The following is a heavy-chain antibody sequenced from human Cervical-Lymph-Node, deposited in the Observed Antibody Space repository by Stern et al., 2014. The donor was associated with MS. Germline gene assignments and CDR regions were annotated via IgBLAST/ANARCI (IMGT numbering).Heavy chain of an antibody. Sequence: EVHLVESGGGLVQPGGSLRLSCAASGFTFSSYYMSWVRQAPGKGLEWVSVIYSGGNTYYADSVKGRFIISRDNSKNTLYLQINRLRAEDTAVYYCARVHWAYYDSSPYYFDYWGQGTLVTVSS. J-gene: IGHJ4*02. V-gene: IGHV3-66*01. CDR3: ARVHWAYYDSSPYYFDY. CDR2: IYSGGNT. D-gene: IGHD3-22*01. CDR1: GFTFSSYY.